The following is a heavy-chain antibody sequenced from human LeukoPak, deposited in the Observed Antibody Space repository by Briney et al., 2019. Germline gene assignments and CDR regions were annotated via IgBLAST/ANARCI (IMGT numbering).Heavy chain of an antibody. CDR1: GGSISSSSYY. CDR3: AIAGAVAGTVDY. V-gene: IGHV4-39*06. D-gene: IGHD6-19*01. Sequence: SETLSLTCTVSGGSISSSSYYWGWIRQPPGKGLEWIGSIYYSGSTYYNPSLKSRVTISVDTSKNQFTLKLSSVTAADTAVYYCAIAGAVAGTVDYWGQGTLVTVSS. J-gene: IGHJ4*02. CDR2: IYYSGST.